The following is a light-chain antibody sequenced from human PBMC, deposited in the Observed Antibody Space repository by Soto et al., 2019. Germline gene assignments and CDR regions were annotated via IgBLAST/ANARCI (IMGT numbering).Light chain of an antibody. V-gene: IGKV3-15*01. CDR3: QQGHNWPLT. Sequence: EIVMTQSPATLSVSPGERATLSCRASQSISSELAWYQQKPGQPPRLLIYSASTRATGGPARFTGSGSGSDFTLTISGLQSEAFVVYYCQQGHNWPLTFGQGTRLEI. CDR1: QSISSE. J-gene: IGKJ2*01. CDR2: SAS.